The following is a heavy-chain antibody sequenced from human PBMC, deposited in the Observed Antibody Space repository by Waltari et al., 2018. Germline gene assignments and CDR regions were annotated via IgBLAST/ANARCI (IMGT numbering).Heavy chain of an antibody. Sequence: QMQLVQSGPEVKKPGTSVKVSCKASGFTFTSSAVKWVRQTRGQRLEWIGWIVVGSGNTNYAQKRQERVTSTRDMSTSTACMELVSLRSEDTAVYYCAADGLYDYGDDAGIWGQGTLVTIAS. D-gene: IGHD4-17*01. CDR3: AADGLYDYGDDAGI. J-gene: IGHJ4*02. V-gene: IGHV1-58*01. CDR1: GFTFTSSA. CDR2: IVVGSGNT.